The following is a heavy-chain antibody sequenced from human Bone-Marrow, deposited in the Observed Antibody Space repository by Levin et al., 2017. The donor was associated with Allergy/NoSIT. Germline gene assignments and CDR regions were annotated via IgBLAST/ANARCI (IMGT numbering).Heavy chain of an antibody. V-gene: IGHV4-59*12. D-gene: IGHD5-18*01. J-gene: IGHJ4*02. CDR3: ARGAGYSYGY. Sequence: SPTPSLPCTVSGGSIRSYYWSWLRPPPGKGLEWLGYVYFTGITNYNPSLRSRVTISIDTSQSQFSLKLSSVTAADTAVYYCARGAGYSYGYWGQGTLVTVSS. CDR1: GGSIRSYY. CDR2: VYFTGIT.